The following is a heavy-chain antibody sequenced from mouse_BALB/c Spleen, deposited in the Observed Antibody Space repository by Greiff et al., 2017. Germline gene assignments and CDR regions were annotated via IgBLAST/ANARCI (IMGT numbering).Heavy chain of an antibody. D-gene: IGHD2-3*01. J-gene: IGHJ4*01. Sequence: EVQLQESGPGLVKPSQSLSLTCSVTGYSITSGYYWNWIRQFPGNKLEWMGYIHYSGSTNYNPSLKSRISITRDTSKNQFFLQLNSVTTEDTATYYCARSDGYLYYYAMDYWGQGTSVTVSS. V-gene: IGHV3-1*02. CDR1: GYSITSGYY. CDR2: IHYSGST. CDR3: ARSDGYLYYYAMDY.